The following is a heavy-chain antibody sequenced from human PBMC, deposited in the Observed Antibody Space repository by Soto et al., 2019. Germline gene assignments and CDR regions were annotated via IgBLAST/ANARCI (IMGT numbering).Heavy chain of an antibody. CDR1: GYTFTNYW. CDR2: IHLGDSDT. Sequence: GESLNISCKGSGYTFTNYWICWVLQMPGRGLEWMGIIHLGDSDTSYSPSFQGQVTISADKSISTAYLQWSSLKASDTAMYYCARPSIAAAGMSYYNGLAVWGQGTTVTVSS. D-gene: IGHD6-13*01. CDR3: ARPSIAAAGMSYYNGLAV. J-gene: IGHJ6*02. V-gene: IGHV5-51*01.